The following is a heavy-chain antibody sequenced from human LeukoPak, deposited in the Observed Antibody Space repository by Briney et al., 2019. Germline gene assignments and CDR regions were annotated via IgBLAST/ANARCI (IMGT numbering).Heavy chain of an antibody. J-gene: IGHJ6*03. Sequence: SETLSLTCTVSGGSISNTSLYWGWIRQPPGKGLEWIGSIYYSGSTYYNPSLKSRVTISVDTSKNQFSLKLSSVTAADTAVYYCARDFVFRGRFGELLSYYMDVWGKGTTVTVSS. D-gene: IGHD3-10*01. CDR2: IYYSGST. V-gene: IGHV4-39*07. CDR3: ARDFVFRGRFGELLSYYMDV. CDR1: GGSISNTSLY.